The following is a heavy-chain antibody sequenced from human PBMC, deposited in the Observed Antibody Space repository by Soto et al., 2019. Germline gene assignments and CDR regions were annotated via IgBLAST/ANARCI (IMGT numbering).Heavy chain of an antibody. D-gene: IGHD4-4*01. J-gene: IGHJ2*01. CDR3: ARHKGSVLQYWYFDL. CDR2: IYYSGST. CDR1: GGSISSYY. V-gene: IGHV4-59*08. Sequence: SETLSLTCTVSGGSISSYYWSWIRQPPGKGLEWIGYIYYSGSTNYNPSLKSRVTISVDTSKNQFSLKLSSVTAADTAVYYCARHKGSVLQYWYFDLWGRGTLVTVSS.